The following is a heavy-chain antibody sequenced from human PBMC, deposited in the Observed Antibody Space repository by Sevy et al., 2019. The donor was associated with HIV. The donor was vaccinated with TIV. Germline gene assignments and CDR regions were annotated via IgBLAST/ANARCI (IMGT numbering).Heavy chain of an antibody. D-gene: IGHD2-2*02. J-gene: IGHJ5*02. CDR2: INHSGST. V-gene: IGHV4-34*01. CDR1: GGSFSGYY. Sequence: SETLSLTCAVYGGSFSGYYWSWIRQPPGKGLEWIGEINHSGSTNYNPSLKSRVTISVDTSKNQFSLKLGSVTAADTAVYYCARAFRYCSSTSCYTTGNWFDPWGQGTLVTVSS. CDR3: ARAFRYCSSTSCYTTGNWFDP.